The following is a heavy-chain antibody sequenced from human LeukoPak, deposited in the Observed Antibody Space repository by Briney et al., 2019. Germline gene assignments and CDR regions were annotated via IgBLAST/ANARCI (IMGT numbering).Heavy chain of an antibody. Sequence: GGSLRLSCAASGFTFSDYWMHWVRQAPGKGLEWVAVIWYDGSNKYYADSVKGRFTISRDNSKNTLYLQMDSLRGEDTAVYYCARDPVRDGYPYSFDYWGQGTLVTVSS. D-gene: IGHD5-24*01. J-gene: IGHJ4*02. CDR1: GFTFSDYW. CDR3: ARDPVRDGYPYSFDY. CDR2: IWYDGSNK. V-gene: IGHV3-33*08.